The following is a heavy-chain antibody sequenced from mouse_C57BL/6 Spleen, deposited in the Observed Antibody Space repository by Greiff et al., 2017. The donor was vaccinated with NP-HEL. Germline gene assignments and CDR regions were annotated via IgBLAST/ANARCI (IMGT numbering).Heavy chain of an antibody. CDR3: ARGDGYFDV. CDR2: ITPSTGGT. CDR1: GYSFTGYY. V-gene: IGHV1-42*01. D-gene: IGHD3-3*01. J-gene: IGHJ1*03. Sequence: VQLQQSGPELVKPGASVKISCKASGYSFTGYYMNWVKQSPEKSLEWIGEITPSTGGTTYNQKFKAKATLTVDKSSSTAYMQLKSLTSEDSAVYYCARGDGYFDVWGTGTTVTVSS.